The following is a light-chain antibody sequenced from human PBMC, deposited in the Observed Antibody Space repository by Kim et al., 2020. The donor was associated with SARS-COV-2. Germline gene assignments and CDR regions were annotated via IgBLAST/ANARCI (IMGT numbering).Light chain of an antibody. CDR2: EVS. Sequence: DIVLAQTPLSLSVTPGQPASISCKSSQSLVRSGGRTYLYWYLQKAGQPPKLLIYEVSNRFSGVPDRFSGSGSGTEFTLKISRLEAEDAGIYYCMQNAQFPWTFGQGTKVEIK. CDR1: QSLVRSGGRTY. CDR3: MQNAQFPWT. J-gene: IGKJ1*01. V-gene: IGKV2D-29*01.